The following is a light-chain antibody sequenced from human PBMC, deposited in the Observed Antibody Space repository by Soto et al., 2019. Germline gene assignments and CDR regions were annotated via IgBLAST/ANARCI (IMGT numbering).Light chain of an antibody. Sequence: DIQMTQSPSSLSASVGDRLTITCRASQSITSYLNWYQQKPGKAPKLLIYAASSLRSGVPSRFSGSGSGTDFTLTISRLQPEDFATYYCQQSYSAPYTFGRGTKLEIK. CDR1: QSITSY. CDR3: QQSYSAPYT. V-gene: IGKV1-39*01. J-gene: IGKJ2*01. CDR2: AAS.